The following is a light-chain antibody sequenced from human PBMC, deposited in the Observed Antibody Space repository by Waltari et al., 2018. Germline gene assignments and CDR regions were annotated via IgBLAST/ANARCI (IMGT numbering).Light chain of an antibody. J-gene: IGLJ3*02. CDR3: AAWDDSLNGWV. Sequence: QSVLTQPPLASGTPGQRVTISCSGSSSNIGSKTVNWYQQLPGTAPKLLIYSNNQRPSGVPDRFSGSKSGTSASLAISGLQSEDEADYYCAAWDDSLNGWVFGGGTKLTVL. V-gene: IGLV1-44*01. CDR1: SSNIGSKT. CDR2: SNN.